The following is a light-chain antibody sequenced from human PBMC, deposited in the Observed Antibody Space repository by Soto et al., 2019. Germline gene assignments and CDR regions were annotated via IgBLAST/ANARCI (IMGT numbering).Light chain of an antibody. J-gene: IGKJ1*01. Sequence: EIGMTQSPASLSVSPGERVTLSCRASQSVRSNLAWYQQKPGQAPSLLIYGAFTRATGIPARFSGTGSGTEFTLTISSLQSEDFALYYCQQYNDWPLTFGQGTKVDIK. V-gene: IGKV3-15*01. CDR1: QSVRSN. CDR3: QQYNDWPLT. CDR2: GAF.